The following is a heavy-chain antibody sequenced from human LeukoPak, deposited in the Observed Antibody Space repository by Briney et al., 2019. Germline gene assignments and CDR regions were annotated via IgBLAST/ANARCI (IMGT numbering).Heavy chain of an antibody. CDR3: ATVGPPALTKITNYFDY. J-gene: IGHJ4*02. Sequence: ASVKVSCKVSGYTLTELSMHWVRQAPGKGLEWMGGFDPEDGETLYAQKFQGRVTMTEETSTDTAYMELSSLRSEDTAVYYCATVGPPALTKITNYFDYWGQGTLVTVSS. CDR2: FDPEDGET. V-gene: IGHV1-24*01. CDR1: GYTLTELS. D-gene: IGHD3-22*01.